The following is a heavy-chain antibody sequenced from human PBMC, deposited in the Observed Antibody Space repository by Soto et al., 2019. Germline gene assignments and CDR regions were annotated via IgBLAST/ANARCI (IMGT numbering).Heavy chain of an antibody. CDR3: AREVRFPRENWFDP. J-gene: IGHJ5*02. CDR1: GGSISSGGYY. D-gene: IGHD3-3*01. V-gene: IGHV4-31*03. Sequence: TSETLSLTCTVSGGSISSGGYYWSWIRQHPGKGLEWIGYIYYSGSTYYNPSLKSRVTISVDASKNQFSLKLSSVTAADTAVYYCAREVRFPRENWFDPWGQGTLVTVSS. CDR2: IYYSGST.